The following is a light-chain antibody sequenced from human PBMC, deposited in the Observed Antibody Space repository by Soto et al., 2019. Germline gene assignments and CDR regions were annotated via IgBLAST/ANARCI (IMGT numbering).Light chain of an antibody. CDR3: QQYGSSPPYT. Sequence: EIVLTQSPGTLSLSPGERATLSCRASQNVGRNYVAWYQQKPGQAPRLLIFAASGRVTGIPDRFSGSGSGTDFTPTITRLEPEDFALYFCQQYGSSPPYTFGQGTTLEIK. J-gene: IGKJ2*01. CDR1: QNVGRNY. V-gene: IGKV3-20*01. CDR2: AAS.